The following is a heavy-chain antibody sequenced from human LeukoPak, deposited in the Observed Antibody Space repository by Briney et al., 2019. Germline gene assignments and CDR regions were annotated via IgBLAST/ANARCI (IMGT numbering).Heavy chain of an antibody. V-gene: IGHV3-20*04. CDR3: ARDLATVTPES. D-gene: IGHD4-17*01. CDR2: INWNGGST. J-gene: IGHJ5*02. Sequence: GGSLRLSCAASGFTFDDYGMSWVRQAPGKGLEWVSGINWNGGSTGYADSVRGRFTISRDNAKNSLYLQMNSLRAEDTALYYCARDLATVTPESWGQGTLVTVSS. CDR1: GFTFDDYG.